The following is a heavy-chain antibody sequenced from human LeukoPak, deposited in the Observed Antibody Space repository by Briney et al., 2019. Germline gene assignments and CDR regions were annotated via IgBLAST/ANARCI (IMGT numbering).Heavy chain of an antibody. CDR1: EFIFKKYA. V-gene: IGHV3-23*01. CDR3: AKWGYSSGWYYFDY. J-gene: IGHJ4*02. Sequence: GGSLRLSCAVSEFIFKKYAMNWVRQAPGKGLEWVSSISASGDFTYDADSVKDRFTISRDNSENTLFLQMNNLRAEDTAVYYCAKWGYSSGWYYFDYWGQGTLVTVSS. CDR2: ISASGDFT. D-gene: IGHD6-19*01.